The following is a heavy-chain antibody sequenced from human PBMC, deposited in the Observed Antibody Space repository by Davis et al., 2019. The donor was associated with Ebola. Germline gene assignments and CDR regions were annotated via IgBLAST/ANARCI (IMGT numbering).Heavy chain of an antibody. CDR1: GFTFSDYY. D-gene: IGHD6-19*01. Sequence: GESLKISCAASGFTFSDYYMSWIRQAPGKGLEWVSYISNGGSMIYDADSVKGRFTISRDNAKNSVSLQMNSLRVDDTAVYYCARVALGYSSGWHGDHWGQGVLVTVSS. J-gene: IGHJ4*02. V-gene: IGHV3-11*01. CDR3: ARVALGYSSGWHGDH. CDR2: ISNGGSMI.